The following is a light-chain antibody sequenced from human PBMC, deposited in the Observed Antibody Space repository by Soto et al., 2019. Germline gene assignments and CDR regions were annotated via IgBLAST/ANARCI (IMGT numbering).Light chain of an antibody. V-gene: IGLV2-14*01. CDR2: EVS. J-gene: IGLJ2*01. CDR3: SSYTSNNTVL. Sequence: QSALTQPASVSGSPGQSITISCTGTSSDVGGYNYVSWYQHHPGKAPKLMIYEVSNRPSGVSNRFSGSKSGNTASLTISGLQAEDEAVYSCSSYTSNNTVLFGGGTQLTVL. CDR1: SSDVGGYNY.